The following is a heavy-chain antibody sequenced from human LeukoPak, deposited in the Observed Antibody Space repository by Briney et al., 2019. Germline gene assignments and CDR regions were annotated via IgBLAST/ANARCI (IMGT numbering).Heavy chain of an antibody. CDR1: GFTVSNSY. CDR3: ARVKGEGSSDV. V-gene: IGHV3-53*01. Sequence: PGGSLRLSCAASGFTVSNSYMTWVRQAPGKGLEWVSVVYSSENTYYADSVTGRFTISRDKSKNTLYLQMNSLRAEDTALYYCARVKGEGSSDVWGQGTTVTVSS. J-gene: IGHJ6*02. CDR2: VYSSENT. D-gene: IGHD3-16*01.